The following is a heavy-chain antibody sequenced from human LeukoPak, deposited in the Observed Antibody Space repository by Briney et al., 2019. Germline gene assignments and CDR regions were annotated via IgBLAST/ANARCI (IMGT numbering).Heavy chain of an antibody. CDR3: ATNLATVVTPAYY. CDR1: GYTLTELS. CDR2: FDPEDGAT. D-gene: IGHD4-23*01. J-gene: IGHJ4*02. V-gene: IGHV1-24*01. Sequence: ASVKVSCKVSGYTLTELSMHWVRQAPGKGLEWMGGFDPEDGATIFAQKFQGRVTMTEDTSTDTAYMELSSLRYEDTAVYYCATNLATVVTPAYYWGQGTLVTVSS.